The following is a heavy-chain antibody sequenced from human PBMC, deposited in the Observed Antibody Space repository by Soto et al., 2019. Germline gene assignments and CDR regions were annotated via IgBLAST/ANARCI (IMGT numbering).Heavy chain of an antibody. V-gene: IGHV3-30*18. J-gene: IGHJ4*02. CDR1: GFTFSSYG. CDR2: ISYDGSNK. CDR3: AKDLQRAWQQPDPSDY. D-gene: IGHD6-13*01. Sequence: GGSLRLSCAASGFTFSSYGMHWVRQAPGKGLEWVAVISYDGSNKYYADSVKGRFTISRDNSKNTLYLQMNSLRAEDTAVYYCAKDLQRAWQQPDPSDYWGQGTLVTVSS.